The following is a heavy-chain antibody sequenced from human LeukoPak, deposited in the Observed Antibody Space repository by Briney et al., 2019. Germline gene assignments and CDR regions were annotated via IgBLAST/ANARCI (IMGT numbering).Heavy chain of an antibody. Sequence: SETLSLTCTVSGVSISTHLYYWGWIRQTPGKALEWIGNMYYRGSTYYNPSLNSRVSMSLDTSKNQFSLRLSSVTAADTAVYFCVRSETIWYYFDYWGQGRLVTVSS. V-gene: IGHV4-39*07. CDR3: VRSETIWYYFDY. D-gene: IGHD1-7*01. CDR2: MYYRGST. J-gene: IGHJ4*02. CDR1: GVSISTHLYY.